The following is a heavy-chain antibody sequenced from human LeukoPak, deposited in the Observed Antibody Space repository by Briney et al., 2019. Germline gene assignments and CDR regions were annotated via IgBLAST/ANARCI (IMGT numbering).Heavy chain of an antibody. CDR3: ARQVPYYDTSGCYWYFDL. J-gene: IGHJ2*01. CDR1: GGSISGSRW. Sequence: SGTLSLTCAVSGGSISGSRWWSWVRQPPGKGLEWIGEIYHSGTTNYDPSLKSRLTISVDKSKNQFSLKLSSVTAADTAVYYCARQVPYYDTSGCYWYFDLWGRGTLVTVSS. V-gene: IGHV4-4*02. CDR2: IYHSGTT. D-gene: IGHD3-22*01.